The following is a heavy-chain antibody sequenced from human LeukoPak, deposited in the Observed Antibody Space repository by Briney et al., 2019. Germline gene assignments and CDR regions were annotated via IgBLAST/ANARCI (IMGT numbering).Heavy chain of an antibody. V-gene: IGHV3-23*01. D-gene: IGHD3-10*01. CDR1: GFTFTNYA. CDR3: AKAGGSGNQYNYFDY. Sequence: GGSLRLSCAASGFTFTNYAMGWVRQAPGKGLEWVSGISGSADSTYYADSVKGRFTISIDNAKNTVYLQMNSLRAGDTAIYYCAKAGGSGNQYNYFDYWGQGSLVTVSS. J-gene: IGHJ4*02. CDR2: ISGSADST.